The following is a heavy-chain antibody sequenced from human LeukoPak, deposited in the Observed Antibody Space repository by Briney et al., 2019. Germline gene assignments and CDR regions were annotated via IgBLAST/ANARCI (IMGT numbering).Heavy chain of an antibody. V-gene: IGHV4-59*12. D-gene: IGHD1-26*01. CDR1: DGSISSYY. CDR2: IYYSGST. CDR3: AREGRSRVGAGDY. J-gene: IGHJ4*02. Sequence: RTSETLSLTCTVSDGSISSYYWSWIRQPPGKGLEWIGYIYYSGSTNYNPSLKSRVTISLDTSKNQFSLKLSSVTAADTAVYYCAREGRSRVGAGDYWGQGTLVTVSS.